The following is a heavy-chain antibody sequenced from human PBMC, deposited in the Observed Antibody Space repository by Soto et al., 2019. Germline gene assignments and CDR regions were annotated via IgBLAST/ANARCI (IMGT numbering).Heavy chain of an antibody. CDR2: VSAYNGNT. CDR3: ARTEYYDFWSGYYTYPGHFDY. D-gene: IGHD3-3*01. V-gene: IGHV1-18*04. Sequence: ASVKVSCKASGYTFTSYGISWVRQAPGQGLEWMGWVSAYNGNTNYAQKLQGRVTMTTDTSTSTAYMELRSLRSDDTAVYYCARTEYYDFWSGYYTYPGHFDYWGQGTLVTVSS. J-gene: IGHJ4*02. CDR1: GYTFTSYG.